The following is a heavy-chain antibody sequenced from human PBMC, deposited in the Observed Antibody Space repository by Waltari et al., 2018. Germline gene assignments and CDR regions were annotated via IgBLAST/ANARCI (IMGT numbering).Heavy chain of an antibody. J-gene: IGHJ4*02. CDR2: ISSSGSTI. Sequence: EVQLVESGGGLVQPGGSRRLSCAASGFTFSSYEMSWVRQAPGKGLEWVSYISSSGSTIYYADSVKGRFTISRDNAKNSLYLQMNSLRAEDTAVYYCARGSITIFGVVLYWGQGTLVTVSS. CDR3: ARGSITIFGVVLY. V-gene: IGHV3-48*03. CDR1: GFTFSSYE. D-gene: IGHD3-3*01.